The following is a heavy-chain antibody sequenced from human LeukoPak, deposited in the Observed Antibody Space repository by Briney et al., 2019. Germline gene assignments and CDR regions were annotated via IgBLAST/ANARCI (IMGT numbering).Heavy chain of an antibody. J-gene: IGHJ4*02. CDR1: GASISSYY. Sequence: SETLSLTCTVSGASISSYYWSWIRQPPGKGLEWIGYIYYSRSTNYNPSLKSRVTISVDTSKNQFSLKLSSVTATDTAVYYCASYYYYGSGSYSFDYWGQGTLVTVSS. CDR2: IYYSRST. CDR3: ASYYYYGSGSYSFDY. V-gene: IGHV4-59*01. D-gene: IGHD3-10*01.